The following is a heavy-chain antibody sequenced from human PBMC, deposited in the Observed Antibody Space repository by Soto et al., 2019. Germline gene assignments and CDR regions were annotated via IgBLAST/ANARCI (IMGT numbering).Heavy chain of an antibody. V-gene: IGHV3-23*01. J-gene: IGHJ6*02. CDR2: ISGSGGST. CDR1: GFTFSSYA. Sequence: GGSLRLSCAASGFTFSSYAMSWVRQAPGKGLEWVSAISGSGGSTYYADSVKGRFTISRDNSKNTLYLQMNSLRAEDTAVYYCAKDSSSWYTSPGDYYYGMDVWGQGTTVTVSS. D-gene: IGHD6-13*01. CDR3: AKDSSSWYTSPGDYYYGMDV.